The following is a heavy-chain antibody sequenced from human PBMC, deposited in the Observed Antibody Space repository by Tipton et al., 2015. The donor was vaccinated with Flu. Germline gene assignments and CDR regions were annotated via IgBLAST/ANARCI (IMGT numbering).Heavy chain of an antibody. CDR1: GGSISSSNW. CDR3: ARGVYAILSLNSWFDP. V-gene: IGHV4-4*02. J-gene: IGHJ5*02. Sequence: TLSLTCAVSGGSISSSNWWSWVRQPPGKGLEWIGEIYHSGSTNYNPSLKSRVTISVDKSKNQFSLKLSSVTAADTAVYYCARGVYAILSLNSWFDPWGQGTPVTVSS. CDR2: IYHSGST. D-gene: IGHD2-8*01.